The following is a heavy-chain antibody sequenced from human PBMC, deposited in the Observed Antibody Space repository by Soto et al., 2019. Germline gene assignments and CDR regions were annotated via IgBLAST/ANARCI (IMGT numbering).Heavy chain of an antibody. CDR1: GGTFSTYS. CDR2: VIPYFGTA. D-gene: IGHD3-3*01. Sequence: EQLVQSGAEVKKPGSSVKVSCEASGGTFSTYSISWVRQAPGHGLEWMGEVIPYFGTANHAQKCQGRVTLTVDAATSTAYMELRSLRSEDTALDYCARVRISFRRRGGHYYEDGMDVWGQGTRVTVSS. J-gene: IGHJ6*02. CDR3: ARVRISFRRRGGHYYEDGMDV. V-gene: IGHV1-69*01.